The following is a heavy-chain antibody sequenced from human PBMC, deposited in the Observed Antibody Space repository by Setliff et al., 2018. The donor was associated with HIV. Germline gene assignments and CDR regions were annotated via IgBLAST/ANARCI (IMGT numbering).Heavy chain of an antibody. CDR2: VYYSGST. Sequence: PSETLSLTCTVSGDPISTYYWSWVRKPPGKGLEWLGYVYYSGSTSYSPSLRGRVTMSVDPSKNQFSLKLNSVTAADTAIYYCARGLQAWGSAGPNWFDPWGQGTLVTVSS. D-gene: IGHD7-27*01. CDR3: ARGLQAWGSAGPNWFDP. J-gene: IGHJ5*02. CDR1: GDPISTYY. V-gene: IGHV4-59*01.